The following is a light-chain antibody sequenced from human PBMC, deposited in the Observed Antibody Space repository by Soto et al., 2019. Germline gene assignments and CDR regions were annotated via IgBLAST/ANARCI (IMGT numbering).Light chain of an antibody. V-gene: IGKV4-1*01. CDR3: HQYYSTPWT. CDR1: QSVLYSSNNKNY. J-gene: IGKJ1*01. CDR2: WAS. Sequence: DIVMTQSPDSLAVSLGERATINCKSSQSVLYSSNNKNYLAWYQQKPRQPPKLLIYWASTRESGVPDRFSGSGSGTDFTLTISSLQAEDVAVYYCHQYYSTPWTFGQGPKVEIK.